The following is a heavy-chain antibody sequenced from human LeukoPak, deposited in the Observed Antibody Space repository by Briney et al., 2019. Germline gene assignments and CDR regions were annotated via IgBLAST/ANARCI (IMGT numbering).Heavy chain of an antibody. Sequence: SSETLSLTCTVSGGSVSDYRSYWPWIRQPPGKGLEWVGSVYHNGDTYYNPALKSRVTISVDTSKNQFSLNLSSVTAADTAVYYCARGDDSSGYYIDYWGQGTLVTVSS. CDR2: VYHNGDT. D-gene: IGHD3-22*01. V-gene: IGHV4-39*07. CDR1: GGSVSDYRSY. J-gene: IGHJ4*02. CDR3: ARGDDSSGYYIDY.